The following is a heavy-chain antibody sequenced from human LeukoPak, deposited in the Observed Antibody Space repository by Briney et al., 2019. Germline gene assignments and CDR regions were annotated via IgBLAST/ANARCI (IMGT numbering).Heavy chain of an antibody. Sequence: ASVKVSCKNSGYIFTGYYMHWVRQAPGQGLEWMGWMNPNSGGTKYAQKFQGRVAMTRDGSINTAYVELSNLTSDDTALYYCARSQSGYDPHFDYWGQGTLVTVSS. J-gene: IGHJ4*02. CDR2: MNPNSGGT. CDR1: GYIFTGYY. D-gene: IGHD5-12*01. CDR3: ARSQSGYDPHFDY. V-gene: IGHV1-2*02.